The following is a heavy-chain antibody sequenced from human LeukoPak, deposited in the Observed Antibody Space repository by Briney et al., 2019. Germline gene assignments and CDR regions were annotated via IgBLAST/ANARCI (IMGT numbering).Heavy chain of an antibody. CDR1: GFTFSSYA. D-gene: IGHD3-22*01. CDR2: ISGSGLTP. V-gene: IGHV3-23*01. Sequence: TGGSLRLSCVGSGFTFSSYAMTWVRQAPGQWLKWVSAISGSGLTPYYADSVKGRFAISRDNSNSTLSLQMNSLRAEDTAIYYCAKGVVDYYDSRGYYPSDLWGQGTLVTVSS. J-gene: IGHJ5*02. CDR3: AKGVVDYYDSRGYYPSDL.